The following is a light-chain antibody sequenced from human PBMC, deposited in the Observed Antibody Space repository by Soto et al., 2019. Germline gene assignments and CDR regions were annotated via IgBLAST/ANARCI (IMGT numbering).Light chain of an antibody. CDR2: DVS. CDR1: SSDVGTYDF. V-gene: IGLV2-11*01. Sequence: QSALAQPRSVSGSPGQSVTMSCTGTSSDVGTYDFVSWYQQHPGKAPRLMIFDVSERPSGVPDRFSGSKSGNTASLTISGLQAEDEADYYCCLYAGSSTYVFGTGTKVTVL. J-gene: IGLJ1*01. CDR3: CLYAGSSTYV.